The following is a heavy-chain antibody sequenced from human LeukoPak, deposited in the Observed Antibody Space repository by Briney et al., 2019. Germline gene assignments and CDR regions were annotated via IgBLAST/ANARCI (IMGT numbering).Heavy chain of an antibody. CDR1: GFTFSDYY. V-gene: IGHV3-74*01. Sequence: GGSLRLSCAASGFTFSDYYMSWIRQAPGKGLVWVSRINSDGSRTSYADFVKGRFTISRDNAKNTLYLQMNSLRAEDTAVYYCARRAPSHDFDDWGQGTLVTVSS. CDR3: ARRAPSHDFDD. CDR2: INSDGSRT. J-gene: IGHJ4*02.